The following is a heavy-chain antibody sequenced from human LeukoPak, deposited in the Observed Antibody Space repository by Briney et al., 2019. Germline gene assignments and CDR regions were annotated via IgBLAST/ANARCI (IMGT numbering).Heavy chain of an antibody. V-gene: IGHV3-23*01. CDR3: AKRGDRSGWSYYFDY. CDR2: ITDSGGST. CDR1: GFIFSNYA. J-gene: IGHJ4*02. Sequence: GGSLRLSCAASGFIFSNYAMSWVRQAPGKGLEWVSSITDSGGSTYHADSVEGRFTISRGNSKNSLYLQMNSLRAEDTAVYYCAKRGDRSGWSYYFDYWGQGTLVTVSS. D-gene: IGHD6-19*01.